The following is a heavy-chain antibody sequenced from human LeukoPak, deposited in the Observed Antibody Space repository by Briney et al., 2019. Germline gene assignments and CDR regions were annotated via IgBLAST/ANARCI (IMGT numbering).Heavy chain of an antibody. Sequence: SETLSLTCTVSGGSISSSSYYWGWMRQPPGTGLEWIGSIYYRGQTYYSPSLKSRVTISVDTSKSQFSLKLSSVTAADTAVYYCARDYGGNSAYFDYWGQGTLVTVSS. CDR3: ARDYGGNSAYFDY. V-gene: IGHV4-39*07. CDR1: GGSISSSSYY. J-gene: IGHJ4*02. D-gene: IGHD4-23*01. CDR2: IYYRGQT.